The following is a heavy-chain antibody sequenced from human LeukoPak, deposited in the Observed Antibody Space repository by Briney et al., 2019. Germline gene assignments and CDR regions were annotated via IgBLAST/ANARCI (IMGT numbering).Heavy chain of an antibody. D-gene: IGHD5-12*01. CDR3: ARVGYSGYDYDY. V-gene: IGHV1-46*01. J-gene: IGHJ4*02. CDR2: INPSGGST. CDR1: GYTFTSYY. Sequence: GASVKVSCKASGYTFTSYYMHWVRQAPGQGLEWMGIINPSGGSTSYAQKFQGRVTMTRDTSASTVYMELSSLRSEDTAVYYCARVGYSGYDYDYWGQGTLVTVSS.